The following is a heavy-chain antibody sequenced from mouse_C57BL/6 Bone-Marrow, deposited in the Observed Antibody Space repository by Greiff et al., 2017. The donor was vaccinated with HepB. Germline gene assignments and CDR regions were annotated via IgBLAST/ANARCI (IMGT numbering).Heavy chain of an antibody. J-gene: IGHJ3*01. D-gene: IGHD1-1*01. CDR3: ARENLAYGSSPFAY. V-gene: IGHV1-22*01. CDR2: INPNNGGT. CDR1: GYTFTDYN. Sequence: EVQLQQSGPELVKPGASVKMSCKASGYTFTDYNMHWVKQSHGKSLEWIGYINPNNGGTSYNQKFKGKATLTVNKSSSTAYMELRSLTSEDSAVYYCARENLAYGSSPFAYWGQGTLVTVSA.